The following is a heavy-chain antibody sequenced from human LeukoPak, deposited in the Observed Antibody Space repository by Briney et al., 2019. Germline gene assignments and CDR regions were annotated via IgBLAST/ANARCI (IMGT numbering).Heavy chain of an antibody. Sequence: ASVKVSCKASGYTFTSYGISWVRQAPGQGLEWRGWISAYNGNPNYAQKLQGRVTMTTDTSTSTAYMELRSLRSDDTAVYYCASGHCSSTSCYLYYYMDVWGKGTTVTVSS. D-gene: IGHD2-2*03. CDR3: ASGHCSSTSCYLYYYMDV. CDR2: ISAYNGNP. V-gene: IGHV1-18*01. CDR1: GYTFTSYG. J-gene: IGHJ6*03.